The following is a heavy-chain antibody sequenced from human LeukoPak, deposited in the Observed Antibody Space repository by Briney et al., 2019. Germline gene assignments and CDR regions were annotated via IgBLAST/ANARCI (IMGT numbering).Heavy chain of an antibody. D-gene: IGHD3-22*01. J-gene: IGHJ4*02. V-gene: IGHV1-18*01. CDR3: ARAGHRRYYYDGGYDY. CDR1: GYTFTSYA. Sequence: ASVKVSCKASGYTFTSYAMNWVRQAPGQGLEWMGWISAYNGYTHYAQKVQGRVTMTTDTSTSTAYMELRSLRSDDTAVYYCARAGHRRYYYDGGYDYWGQGTLVTVSS. CDR2: ISAYNGYT.